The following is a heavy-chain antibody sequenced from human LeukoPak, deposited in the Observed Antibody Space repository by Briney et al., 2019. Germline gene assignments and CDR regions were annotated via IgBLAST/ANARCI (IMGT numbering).Heavy chain of an antibody. CDR2: INPSGDST. D-gene: IGHD2-21*02. V-gene: IGHV1-46*01. CDR1: GYTFTIYD. J-gene: IGHJ4*02. Sequence: ASVTVSFTASGYTFTIYDMHWVRQAPGQGMEWMGIINPSGDSTNYAQEFQGRVTMPRDTSTSTVYMELSSLRSEDMAVYYCASVLYCGADCYSGRYFFDYWGQGTLVTVSS. CDR3: ASVLYCGADCYSGRYFFDY.